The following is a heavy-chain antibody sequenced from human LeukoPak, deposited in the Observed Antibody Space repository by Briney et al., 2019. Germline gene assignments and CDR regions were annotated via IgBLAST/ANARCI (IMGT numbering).Heavy chain of an antibody. J-gene: IGHJ6*03. CDR2: IYYSGST. V-gene: IGHV4-39*07. CDR1: GGSISSSSYY. CDR3: ARKGPKNCSGGSCRINYYYYYYMDV. Sequence: PSETLSLTCTVSGGSISSSSYYWGWIRQPPGKGLEWIGSIYYSGSTYYNPSLKSRVTISVDTSKNQFSLKLSSVTAADTAVYYCARKGPKNCSGGSCRINYYYYYYMDVWGKGTTVTVSS. D-gene: IGHD2-15*01.